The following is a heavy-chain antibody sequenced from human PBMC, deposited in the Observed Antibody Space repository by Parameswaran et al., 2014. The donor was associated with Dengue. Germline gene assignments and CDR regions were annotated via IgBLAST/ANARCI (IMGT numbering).Heavy chain of an antibody. CDR3: ARFPLSLYGMDI. V-gene: IGHV1-46*01. D-gene: IGHD2/OR15-2a*01. J-gene: IGHJ6*02. Sequence: WVRQAPGQGLEWMGIINPSGGSTSYAQKFQGRVTMTRDTSTSTVYMELSSLRSEDTAVYYCARFPLSLYGMDIWGQGTTVTVSS. CDR2: INPSGGST.